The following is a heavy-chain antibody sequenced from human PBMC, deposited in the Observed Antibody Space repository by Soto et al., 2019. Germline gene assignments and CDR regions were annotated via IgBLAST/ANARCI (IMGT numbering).Heavy chain of an antibody. Sequence: TGGSLRLSCATSGFTFMTYPMHWVRQAPGKGLEWVAVISYDGTNKYYAGSVKGRFIISRDNSKNTLYLQMNSLTSEDTAVYYCARGPESGDFWGQGTLVTVSS. CDR1: GFTFMTYP. CDR3: ARGPESGDF. CDR2: ISYDGTNK. D-gene: IGHD1-26*01. V-gene: IGHV3-30-3*01. J-gene: IGHJ4*02.